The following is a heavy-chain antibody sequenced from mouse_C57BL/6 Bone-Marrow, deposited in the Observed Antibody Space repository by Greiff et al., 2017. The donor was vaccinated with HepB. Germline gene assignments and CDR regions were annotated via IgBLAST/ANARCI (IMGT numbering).Heavy chain of an antibody. J-gene: IGHJ3*01. CDR2: IYPRSGNT. D-gene: IGHD4-1*02. V-gene: IGHV1-81*01. Sequence: QVHVKQSGAELARPGASVKLSCKASGYTFTSYGISWVKQRTGQGLEWIGEIYPRSGNTYYNEKFKGKATLTADKSSSTAYMELRSLTSEDSAVYFCARINWDGVFAYWGQGTLVTVSA. CDR3: ARINWDGVFAY. CDR1: GYTFTSYG.